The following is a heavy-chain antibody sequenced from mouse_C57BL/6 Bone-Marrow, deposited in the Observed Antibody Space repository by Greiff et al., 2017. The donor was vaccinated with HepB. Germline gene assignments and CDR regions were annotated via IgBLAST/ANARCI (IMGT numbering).Heavy chain of an antibody. V-gene: IGHV1-81*01. J-gene: IGHJ1*03. CDR2: IYPRSGNT. Sequence: QVQLQHSGAELARPGASVKLSCKASGYTFTSYGISWVKQRTGQGLELIGEIYPRSGNTYYNEKFKGKATLTADKSSSTAYMELRSLTSEDSAVYFCARRGVGGYFDVWGTGTTVTVSS. CDR3: ARRGVGGYFDV. D-gene: IGHD3-1*01. CDR1: GYTFTSYG.